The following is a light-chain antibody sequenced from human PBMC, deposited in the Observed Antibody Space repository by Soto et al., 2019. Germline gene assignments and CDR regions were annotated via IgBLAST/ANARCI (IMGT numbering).Light chain of an antibody. CDR1: SSDVGGYNY. CDR3: SSYTSSSIPYV. V-gene: IGLV2-14*01. Sequence: QSALTQPASVSGSPGQSITISCTGTSSDVGGYNYVSWYQQHPGKAPKLMIYDVSNRPSGVSNRFSGSKSGNTASLTISGXXXXXXXXYYCSSYTSSSIPYVFGTGTQLTVL. J-gene: IGLJ1*01. CDR2: DVS.